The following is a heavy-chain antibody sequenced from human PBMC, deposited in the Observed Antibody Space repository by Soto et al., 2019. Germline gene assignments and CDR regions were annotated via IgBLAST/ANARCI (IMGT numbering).Heavy chain of an antibody. D-gene: IGHD6-13*01. V-gene: IGHV1-18*01. J-gene: IGHJ4*02. CDR3: ARDAAAGLNDC. CDR1: GYTFTKYG. CDR2: INAYNGNT. Sequence: QVQLVQSGAEVKKPGASVKVSCKASGYTFTKYGISWVRQAPGQGLEWMGWINAYNGNTKSAQKLQGRVTLTTDTSTSTAYMELRSLRSDDTAVYYCARDAAAGLNDCWGQGTLVTVSS.